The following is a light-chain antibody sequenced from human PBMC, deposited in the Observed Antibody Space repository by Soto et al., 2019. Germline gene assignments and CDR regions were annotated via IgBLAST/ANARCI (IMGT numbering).Light chain of an antibody. CDR1: QAISNY. J-gene: IGKJ2*01. Sequence: DIQMTQSPSSLSASVGDRVTITCQASQAISNYLTLYQQKPGKAPKLLIYGASNLETGVPSRFSGSGSGTDFTVTISSLQTEDIATYYCQQYDNLPYTFGQGTKLYSK. CDR2: GAS. CDR3: QQYDNLPYT. V-gene: IGKV1-33*01.